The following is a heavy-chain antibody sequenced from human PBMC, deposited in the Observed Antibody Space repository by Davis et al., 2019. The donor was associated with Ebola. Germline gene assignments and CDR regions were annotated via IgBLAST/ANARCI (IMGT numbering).Heavy chain of an antibody. CDR3: ARGGYSSSSYYYYYYMDV. D-gene: IGHD6-6*01. Sequence: GESLKISCAASGFAFSGYWMHWVRQAPGKGLEWLSYISSSGSSIYYADSVKGRFTISRDNAKNSLYLQMNSLRAEDTAVYYCARGGYSSSSYYYYYYMDVWGKGTTVTVSS. J-gene: IGHJ6*03. CDR2: ISSSGSSI. CDR1: GFAFSGYW. V-gene: IGHV3-48*04.